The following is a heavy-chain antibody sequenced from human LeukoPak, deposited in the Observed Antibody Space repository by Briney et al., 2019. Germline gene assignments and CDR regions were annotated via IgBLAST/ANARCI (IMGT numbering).Heavy chain of an antibody. V-gene: IGHV4-59*01. CDR1: GGSLSSYY. D-gene: IGHD6-13*01. CDR2: IYYSGTT. J-gene: IGHJ4*02. CDR3: ARGVYIAAAQYGY. Sequence: SETLSLTCTVSGGSLSSYYWSWIRQPPGKGLEWIGYIYYSGTTNYNPSLKSRVTISVDTSKNQFSLKLSSVTAADTAVYYWARGVYIAAAQYGYWGQGTLVTVSS.